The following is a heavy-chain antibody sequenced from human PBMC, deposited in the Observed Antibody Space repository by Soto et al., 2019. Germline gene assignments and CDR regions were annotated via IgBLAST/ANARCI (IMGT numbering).Heavy chain of an antibody. CDR1: GGTFSSFA. Sequence: QVQLVQSGAEVKTPGSSVKVSCKAHGGTFSSFAIDWVRQAPGQGLEWMGGSIPMFGTANYAQKFQGRVKITADESTTTAYRELNRLRGEDTAVYYCARDPVDAYMLPGHYGMDVWGQGTTVTVSS. CDR3: ARDPVDAYMLPGHYGMDV. J-gene: IGHJ6*01. V-gene: IGHV1-69*01. CDR2: SIPMFGTA. D-gene: IGHD3-16*01.